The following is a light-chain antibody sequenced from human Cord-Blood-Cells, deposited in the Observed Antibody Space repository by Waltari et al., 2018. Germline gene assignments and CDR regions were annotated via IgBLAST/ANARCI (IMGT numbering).Light chain of an antibody. CDR1: QSVSSSY. CDR2: GAS. J-gene: IGKJ1*01. V-gene: IGKV3-20*01. Sequence: DIVLPQSQGPLSFSPGKRATLSCRASQSVSSSYLAWYQQKPGPAPRLLIYGASSRATGIPDRFSGSGSGTDFTLTNSRLEPEDFAVYYCQQYGSSPTFGQGTKVEIK. CDR3: QQYGSSPT.